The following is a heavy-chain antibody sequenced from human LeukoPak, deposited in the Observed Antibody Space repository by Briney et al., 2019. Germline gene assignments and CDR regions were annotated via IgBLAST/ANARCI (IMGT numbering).Heavy chain of an antibody. Sequence: PGGSLRLSCAASGFTFSSYSMNWVRQAPGKGLEWVSSISSSSSNIYYADSVKGRFTISRDNAKNSLYLQMNSLRAEDTAVYYCASDRGLSFDYMDVWGKGTTVTVSS. CDR1: GFTFSSYS. CDR2: ISSSSSNI. J-gene: IGHJ6*03. D-gene: IGHD2/OR15-2a*01. V-gene: IGHV3-21*04. CDR3: ASDRGLSFDYMDV.